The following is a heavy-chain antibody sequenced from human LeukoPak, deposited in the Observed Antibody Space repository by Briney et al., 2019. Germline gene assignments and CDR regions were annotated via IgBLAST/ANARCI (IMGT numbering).Heavy chain of an antibody. J-gene: IGHJ4*02. D-gene: IGHD3-22*01. V-gene: IGHV4-38-2*02. CDR3: ARGLYYYDSSGYLDY. CDR1: GYSISSGYY. CDR2: IYHSGST. Sequence: SETLSLTCTVSGYSISSGYYWGWIRQPPGKGLEWIGSIYHSGSTYYNPSLKSRVTISVDTSKNQFSLKLSSVTAADTAVYYCARGLYYYDSSGYLDYWGQGTLVTVSS.